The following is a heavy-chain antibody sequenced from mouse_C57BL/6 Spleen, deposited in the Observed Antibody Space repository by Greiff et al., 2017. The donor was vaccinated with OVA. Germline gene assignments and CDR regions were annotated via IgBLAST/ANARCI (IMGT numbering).Heavy chain of an antibody. CDR2: IYPGDGDT. CDR3: AREYYGSLAY. V-gene: IGHV1-82*01. D-gene: IGHD1-1*01. Sequence: QVQLKESGPELVKPGASVKISCKASGYAFSSSWMNWVKQRPGKGLEWIGRIYPGDGDTNYNGKFKGKATLTADKSSSTAYMQLSSLTSEDSAVYFCAREYYGSLAYWGQGTLVTVSA. CDR1: GYAFSSSW. J-gene: IGHJ3*01.